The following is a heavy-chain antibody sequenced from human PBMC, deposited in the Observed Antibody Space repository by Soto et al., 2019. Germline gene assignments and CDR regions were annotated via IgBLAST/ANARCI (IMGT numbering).Heavy chain of an antibody. CDR3: ARALAAAGRWPFDY. V-gene: IGHV1-3*01. D-gene: IGHD6-13*01. CDR1: GYTFTSYA. J-gene: IGHJ4*02. Sequence: GASVKVSCKASGYTFTSYAMHWVRQAPGQRLEWMGWINAGNGNTKYSQKFQGRVTITRDTSASTAYMELSSLRSEDTAVYYCARALAAAGRWPFDYWGQGTLVTVSS. CDR2: INAGNGNT.